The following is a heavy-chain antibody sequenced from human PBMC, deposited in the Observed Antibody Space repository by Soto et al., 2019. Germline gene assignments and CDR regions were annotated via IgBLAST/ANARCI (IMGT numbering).Heavy chain of an antibody. CDR1: GFTFSRYW. CDR3: ARGDTPMITGMDSFDI. CDR2: IKQDGTEK. Sequence: GGSLRLSCAASGFTFSRYWMNWVRQAPGKGLEWVANIKQDGTEKNYVDSVKGRFTISRDNARKSLYLQMDSLRAEDTAVYFCARGDTPMITGMDSFDIWGQGTMITVSS. J-gene: IGHJ3*02. D-gene: IGHD5-18*01. V-gene: IGHV3-7*01.